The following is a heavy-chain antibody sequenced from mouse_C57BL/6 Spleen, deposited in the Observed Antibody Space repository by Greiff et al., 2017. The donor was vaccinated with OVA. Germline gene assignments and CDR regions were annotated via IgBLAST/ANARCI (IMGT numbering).Heavy chain of an antibody. J-gene: IGHJ4*01. D-gene: IGHD2-2*01. CDR3: ARGGNGYPHYYAMDY. V-gene: IGHV1-50*01. Sequence: QVQLQQPGAELVKPGASVKLSCKASGYTFTSYWMQWVKQRPGQGLEWIGEIDPSDSYTNYTQKFKGKATLTVDTSSSTAYMQLSSLTSEDSAVYYCARGGNGYPHYYAMDYWGQGTSVTVSS. CDR1: GYTFTSYW. CDR2: IDPSDSYT.